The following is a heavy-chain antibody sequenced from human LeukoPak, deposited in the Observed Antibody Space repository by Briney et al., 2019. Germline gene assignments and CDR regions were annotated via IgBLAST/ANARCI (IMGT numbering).Heavy chain of an antibody. J-gene: IGHJ4*02. Sequence: GGSLRLSCAASGFTVSSNYMSWVRQAPGKGLEWVSVIYSGGSTYYADSVKGRFTISGDNSKNTLYLQMNSLRAEDTAVYYCARCGSSWYFDYWGQGTLVTVSS. CDR3: ARCGSSWYFDY. D-gene: IGHD6-13*01. CDR1: GFTVSSNY. V-gene: IGHV3-66*01. CDR2: IYSGGST.